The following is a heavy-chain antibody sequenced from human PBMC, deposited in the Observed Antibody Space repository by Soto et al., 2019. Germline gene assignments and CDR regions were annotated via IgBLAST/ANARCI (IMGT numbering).Heavy chain of an antibody. CDR2: IYYSGST. D-gene: IGHD3-3*01. J-gene: IGHJ6*04. V-gene: IGHV4-59*08. CDR3: ARNQPAAYYDFWSGPLV. Sequence: SETLSLTCTVSGGSISSYYWSWIRQPPGKGLEWIGYIYYSGSTNYNPSLKSRVTISVDTSKNQFSLKLSSVTAADTAVYYCARNQPAAYYDFWSGPLVWGKGTTVTVSS. CDR1: GGSISSYY.